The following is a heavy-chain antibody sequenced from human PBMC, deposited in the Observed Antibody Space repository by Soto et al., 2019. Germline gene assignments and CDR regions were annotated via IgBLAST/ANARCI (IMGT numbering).Heavy chain of an antibody. D-gene: IGHD5-12*01. CDR3: GRGRSGQIVVFY. J-gene: IGHJ4*02. Sequence: ASVKVSCKASGYTFTGHYIHWVRQAPEQGPEWMGEIGPESGATGYAQKFQGRVTMTRDMSITTVYMELNNLSPDDTAVYYCGRGRSGQIVVFYWGQGTPVTVSS. V-gene: IGHV1-2*02. CDR2: IGPESGAT. CDR1: GYTFTGHY.